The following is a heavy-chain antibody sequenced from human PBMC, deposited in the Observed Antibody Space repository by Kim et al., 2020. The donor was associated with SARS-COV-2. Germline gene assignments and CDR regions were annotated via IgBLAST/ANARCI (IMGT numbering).Heavy chain of an antibody. Sequence: ASVKVSCKASGYTFTSYYMHWVRQAPGQGLEWMGIINPSGGSTSYAQKFQGRVTMTRDTSTSTVYMELSSLRSEDTAVYYCARDPPWGYGSGSYFKESDAFDIWGQGTMVTVSS. J-gene: IGHJ3*02. D-gene: IGHD3-10*01. CDR3: ARDPPWGYGSGSYFKESDAFDI. CDR2: INPSGGST. V-gene: IGHV1-46*01. CDR1: GYTFTSYY.